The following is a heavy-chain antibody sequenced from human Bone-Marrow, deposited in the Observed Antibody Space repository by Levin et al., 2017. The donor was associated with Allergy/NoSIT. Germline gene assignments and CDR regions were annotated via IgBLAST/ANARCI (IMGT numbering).Heavy chain of an antibody. CDR1: EGTFRNYA. Sequence: VASVKVSCKAPEGTFRNYAIAWVRQAPGQGLEWLGRIVPIFKTPNYAEKFQGRLTITADDSTTTAYMEMRTLRFEDTALYYCARFPCGRSTCYPQFDSWGQGTRVTVS. D-gene: IGHD2-2*01. V-gene: IGHV1-69*13. CDR2: IVPIFKTP. J-gene: IGHJ4*02. CDR3: ARFPCGRSTCYPQFDS.